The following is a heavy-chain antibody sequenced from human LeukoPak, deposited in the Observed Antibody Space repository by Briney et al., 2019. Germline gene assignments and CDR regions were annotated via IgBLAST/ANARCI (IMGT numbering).Heavy chain of an antibody. CDR2: IIPIFGTA. V-gene: IGHV1-69*06. J-gene: IGHJ4*02. Sequence: GSSVKVSCKASGGTFSSYAISWVRQAPGQGLEWMGGIIPIFGTANYAQKFQGRVTITADKSTSTAYMELSSLRSEDTAVYYCARDGNCSGGSCSGLFDYWGQGTLVTVSS. D-gene: IGHD2-15*01. CDR3: ARDGNCSGGSCSGLFDY. CDR1: GGTFSSYA.